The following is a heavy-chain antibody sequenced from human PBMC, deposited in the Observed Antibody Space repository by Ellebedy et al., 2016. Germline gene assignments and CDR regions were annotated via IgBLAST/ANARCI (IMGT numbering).Heavy chain of an antibody. D-gene: IGHD1-26*01. CDR3: AKAGGPYSY. CDR2: VWYDGSKT. J-gene: IGHJ4*01. V-gene: IGHV3-30*02. Sequence: GGSLRLXXAASGFTFSSYGMHWVRQAPGKGLEWVAIVWYDGSKTYYADSVKGRFTISRDNSENTLYLQMNSLRLEDTAVYYCAKAGGPYSYWGQGTLVTVSS. CDR1: GFTFSSYG.